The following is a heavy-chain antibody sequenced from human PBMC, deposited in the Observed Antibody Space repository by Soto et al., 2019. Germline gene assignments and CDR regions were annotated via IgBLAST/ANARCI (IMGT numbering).Heavy chain of an antibody. V-gene: IGHV5-51*01. CDR3: VRLENYYSAFGSHHDYYHGMDV. Sequence: LGESLKISCMGSGYKVSTWHNFTSYWIAWVRQMPGEGLEWMGIIYPGDSDTRYSPSFQGQVTISADKTISIAYLQWSSLKASDTAMYYCVRLENYYSAFGSHHDYYHGMDVWGQGTTVTVSS. D-gene: IGHD3-10*01. CDR2: IYPGDSDT. CDR1: GYKVSTWHNFTSYW. J-gene: IGHJ6*02.